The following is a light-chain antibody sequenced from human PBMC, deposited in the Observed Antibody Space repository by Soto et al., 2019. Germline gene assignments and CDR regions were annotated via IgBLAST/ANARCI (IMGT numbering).Light chain of an antibody. J-gene: IGLJ2*01. CDR3: QVWAGSSDEV. CDR2: GDS. CDR1: NIGSKS. V-gene: IGLV3-21*02. Sequence: SYQLPQPPSVSVAPGHTSSITCGGNNIGSKSVQWYQQKPGQAPVLVVYGDSDRPSGIPERFSGSKSGSTATLTITWVEAGDEADYYCQVWAGSSDEVFGGGTKVTVL.